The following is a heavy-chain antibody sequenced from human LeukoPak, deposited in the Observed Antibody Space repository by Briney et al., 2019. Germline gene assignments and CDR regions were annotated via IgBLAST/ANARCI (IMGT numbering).Heavy chain of an antibody. CDR1: GFTFGAYG. CDR3: AKDRSPWSSGWYRGADS. V-gene: IGHV3-43*02. Sequence: GGSLRLSCTASGFTFGAYGMYWVRHAPGKGLEWVSLISADGAETYYADSVKGRFAISRDNSKKSLYLQMSNLRIEDTAFYYCAKDRSPWSSGWYRGADSWGQGALVTVSS. D-gene: IGHD6-19*01. J-gene: IGHJ4*02. CDR2: ISADGAET.